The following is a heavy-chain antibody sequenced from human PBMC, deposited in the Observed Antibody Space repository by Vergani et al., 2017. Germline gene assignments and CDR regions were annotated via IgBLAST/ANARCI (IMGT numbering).Heavy chain of an antibody. CDR2: INPNSGGT. D-gene: IGHD2-2*01. Sequence: QVQLVQSGAEVKKPGASVKVSCKASGYTFTGYYMHWVRQAPGQGLEWMGWINPNSGGTNYAQKFQGRVTMSRDTYISTAYMELSRLRSDDTAVYYCASNSLIVVVPAAIDYYYYMDVWGKGTTVTVSS. J-gene: IGHJ6*03. V-gene: IGHV1-2*02. CDR3: ASNSLIVVVPAAIDYYYYMDV. CDR1: GYTFTGYY.